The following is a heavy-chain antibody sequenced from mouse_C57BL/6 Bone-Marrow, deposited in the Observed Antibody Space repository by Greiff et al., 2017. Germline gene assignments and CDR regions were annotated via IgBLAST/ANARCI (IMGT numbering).Heavy chain of an antibody. CDR1: GYTFTSYW. J-gene: IGHJ4*01. V-gene: IGHV1-69*01. CDR2: IDPSDSYT. Sequence: QVQLQQPGAELVMPGASVKLSCKASGYTFTSYWMHWVKQRPGQGLEWIGEIDPSDSYTNYNQKFTGKSTLTVDKSSSTAYMQLSSLTSEDSAVYYCAREGTYDGYAMDYWGQGTSVTVSS. D-gene: IGHD2-12*01. CDR3: AREGTYDGYAMDY.